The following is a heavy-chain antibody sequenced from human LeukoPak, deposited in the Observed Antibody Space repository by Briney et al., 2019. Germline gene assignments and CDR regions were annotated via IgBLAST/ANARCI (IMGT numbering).Heavy chain of an antibody. V-gene: IGHV1-2*02. CDR2: INPNSGGT. D-gene: IGHD3-3*01. CDR3: ARYRTSQSGYRNWFDP. CDR1: GYIFTGCY. J-gene: IGHJ5*02. Sequence: ASVKVSCKASGYIFTGCYMHWVRQAPGQGLEWMGWINPNSGGTNYAQKFQGRVTMTRDTSISTAYMELSRLRSDDTAVYYCARYRTSQSGYRNWFDPWGQGTLDTVSS.